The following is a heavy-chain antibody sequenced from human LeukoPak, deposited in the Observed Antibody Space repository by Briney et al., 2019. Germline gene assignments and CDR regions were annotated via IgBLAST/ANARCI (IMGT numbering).Heavy chain of an antibody. J-gene: IGHJ4*02. CDR2: ISYDGSDK. Sequence: GGSQRLSCATSGFTFSSYTMHWVRQAPGKGLEWVAVISYDGSDKYYADSVKGRFTISRDNSKNTLYLQMNSLRGEDTAVYYCARDLYGDYGPLGRWGQGTLVSVSS. CDR1: GFTFSSYT. CDR3: ARDLYGDYGPLGR. V-gene: IGHV3-30*01. D-gene: IGHD4-17*01.